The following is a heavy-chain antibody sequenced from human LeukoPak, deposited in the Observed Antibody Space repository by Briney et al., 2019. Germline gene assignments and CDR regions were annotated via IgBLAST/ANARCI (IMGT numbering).Heavy chain of an antibody. D-gene: IGHD4-17*01. J-gene: IGHJ3*02. V-gene: IGHV1-18*01. CDR2: ISAYNGNT. CDR3: ARDDRTTVTYDAFDI. Sequence: ASVKVSCKASGYTFTSYGISWVRQAPGQGLEWMGWISAYNGNTNYAQKLQGRVTMTTDTSTSTAYMELRSLRSEDTAVYYCARDDRTTVTYDAFDIWGQGTMVTVSS. CDR1: GYTFTSYG.